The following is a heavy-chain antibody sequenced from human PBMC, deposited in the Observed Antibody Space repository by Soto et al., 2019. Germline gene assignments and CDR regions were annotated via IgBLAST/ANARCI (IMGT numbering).Heavy chain of an antibody. CDR2: ISYDGSNK. Sequence: GGSLRLSCAASGFTFSSYGMHWVRQAPGKGLEWVAVISYDGSNKYYADSVKGRFTISRDNSKNTLYLQMNSLRAEDTAVYYCARTTGHDAFDIWGQGTMVTVSS. D-gene: IGHD3-9*01. CDR3: ARTTGHDAFDI. CDR1: GFTFSSYG. J-gene: IGHJ3*02. V-gene: IGHV3-30*03.